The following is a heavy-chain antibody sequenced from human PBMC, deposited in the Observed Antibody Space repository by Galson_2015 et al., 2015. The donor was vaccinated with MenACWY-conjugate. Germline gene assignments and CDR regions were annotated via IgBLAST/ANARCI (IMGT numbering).Heavy chain of an antibody. CDR2: IKSKTEGETT. CDR3: TTVKAQWVGSREDAVDF. D-gene: IGHD2-15*01. CDR1: AFSFSSTW. V-gene: IGHV3-15*01. J-gene: IGHJ3*01. Sequence: SLRLSCAASAFSFSSTWMSWVRQAPGKGLEWVGRIKSKTEGETTDYAAPVKGRFSISRDDSKNTLYLQMDSLKTEDTAVYYCTTVKAQWVGSREDAVDFWGQGTVVTVSS.